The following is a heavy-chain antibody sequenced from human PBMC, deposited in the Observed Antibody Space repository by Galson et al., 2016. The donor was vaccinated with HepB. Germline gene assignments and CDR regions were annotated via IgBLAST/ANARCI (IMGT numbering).Heavy chain of an antibody. V-gene: IGHV3-7*03. CDR3: ARGDKWGWDY. D-gene: IGHD1-26*01. CDR1: GFTFGSYW. Sequence: SLRLSCAASGFTFGSYWMGWVRQAPGRGLEWLANIKTDGSETHYVDSVEGRFTISRDNAKNSMYLQMSGPRTEDTAVYYCARGDKWGWDYWGQGTLVTVSS. J-gene: IGHJ4*02. CDR2: IKTDGSET.